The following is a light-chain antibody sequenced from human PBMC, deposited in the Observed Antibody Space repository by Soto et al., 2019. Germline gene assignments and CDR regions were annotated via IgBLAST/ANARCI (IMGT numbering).Light chain of an antibody. CDR2: GAS. CDR1: QSVSNN. V-gene: IGKV3D-15*01. Sequence: EIVMTQSPATLSVSPGERATLSCRASQSVSNNLAWYQQQPAQPPRLLIYGASTRATAIPAKCSGSGSGTDFTLTISRLHAEDFVDYYCQQYNNWPITFGQGTRLEIK. J-gene: IGKJ5*01. CDR3: QQYNNWPIT.